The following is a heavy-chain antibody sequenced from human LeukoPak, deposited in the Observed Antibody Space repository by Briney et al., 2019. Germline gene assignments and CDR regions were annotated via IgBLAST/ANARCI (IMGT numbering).Heavy chain of an antibody. J-gene: IGHJ4*02. V-gene: IGHV4-59*08. CDR1: GGSISSYY. CDR3: ARLFGVGGYQRNFFDY. CDR2: IYYSGST. D-gene: IGHD5-12*01. Sequence: SETLSLTCTVSGGSISSYYWSWIRQPPGKGLEWIGYIYYSGSTNYNPSLKSRATISVDTSKNQFSLKLSSVTAADTAVYYCARLFGVGGYQRNFFDYWGQGTLVTVSS.